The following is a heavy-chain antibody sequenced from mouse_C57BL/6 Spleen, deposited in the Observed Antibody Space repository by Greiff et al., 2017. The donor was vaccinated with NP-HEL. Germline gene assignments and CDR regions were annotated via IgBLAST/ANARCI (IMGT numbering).Heavy chain of an antibody. V-gene: IGHV1-82*01. D-gene: IGHD2-5*01. CDR3: AREGSNYGGFAY. Sequence: QVQLKESGPELVKPGASVKISCKASGYAFSSSWMNWVKQRPGKGLEWIGRIYPGDGDTNYNGKFKGKATLTADKSSSTAYMQLSSLTSEDSAVYFCAREGSNYGGFAYWGQGTLVTVSA. J-gene: IGHJ3*01. CDR2: IYPGDGDT. CDR1: GYAFSSSW.